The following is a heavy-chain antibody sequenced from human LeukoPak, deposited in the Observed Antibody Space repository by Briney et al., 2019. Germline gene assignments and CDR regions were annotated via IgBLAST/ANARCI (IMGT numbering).Heavy chain of an antibody. Sequence: ASVKVSCKASGGTFSSYAISWVRQAPGQGLEWMGGIIPIFGTANYAQKFQGRVTITADESTSTAYMELSSLRSEDTAVYYCATVPSIAARPYTDPPFDYWGQGTLVTVSS. CDR3: ATVPSIAARPYTDPPFDY. D-gene: IGHD6-6*01. V-gene: IGHV1-69*13. CDR2: IIPIFGTA. J-gene: IGHJ4*02. CDR1: GGTFSSYA.